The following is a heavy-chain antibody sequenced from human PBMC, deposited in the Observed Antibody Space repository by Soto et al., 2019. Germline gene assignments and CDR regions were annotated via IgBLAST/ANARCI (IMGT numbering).Heavy chain of an antibody. J-gene: IGHJ6*02. D-gene: IGHD4-4*01. CDR3: ARDPEVTHYYYYYGMDV. Sequence: ASVKVSCKASGYTFTSYYMHWVRQAPGQGLEWMGIINPSGGSTSYAQKFQGRVTMTRDTSTSTVYMELSSLRSEDTAVYYCARDPEVTHYYYYYGMDVWGQGTTVTVSS. CDR2: INPSGGST. V-gene: IGHV1-46*01. CDR1: GYTFTSYY.